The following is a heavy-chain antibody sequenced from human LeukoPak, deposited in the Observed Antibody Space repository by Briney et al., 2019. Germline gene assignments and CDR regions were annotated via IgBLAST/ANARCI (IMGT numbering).Heavy chain of an antibody. CDR2: IYSGGST. V-gene: IGHV3-66*01. J-gene: IGHJ4*02. D-gene: IGHD2-21*01. CDR1: GFTVSSNY. Sequence: GGSLRLSCAASGFTVSSNYMSWVRQAPGKGLEWVSVIYSGGSTYYADSAKGRFIISRDNSNNTLYLQMNSLRAEDTAVYYCARDSTRIKPFDSWGQGTRVTVSS. CDR3: ARDSTRIKPFDS.